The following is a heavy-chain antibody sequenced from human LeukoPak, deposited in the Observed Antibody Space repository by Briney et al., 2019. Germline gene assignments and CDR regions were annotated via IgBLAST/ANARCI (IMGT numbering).Heavy chain of an antibody. V-gene: IGHV3-7*01. J-gene: IGHJ6*03. D-gene: IGHD6-19*01. CDR2: IKQDGSEK. Sequence: GGSLRLSCAASGFTFSSYGMSWVRQAPGKGLEWVANIKQDGSEKYYVDSVKGRFTISRDNAKNSLYLQMNSLRAEDTAVYYCARDQVWAVAGTSRYPYYYYYYMDVWGKGTTVTVSS. CDR1: GFTFSSYG. CDR3: ARDQVWAVAGTSRYPYYYYYYMDV.